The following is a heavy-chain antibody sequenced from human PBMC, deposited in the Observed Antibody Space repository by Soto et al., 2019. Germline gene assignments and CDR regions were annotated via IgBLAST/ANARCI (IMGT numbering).Heavy chain of an antibody. CDR1: GYTFTGYY. V-gene: IGHV1-2*04. CDR3: ARAGERWLQFHIDY. D-gene: IGHD5-12*01. Sequence: GASVKVSCKASGYTFTGYYMHWVRQAPGQGLEWMGWINPNSGGTNYAQKFQGWVTMTRDTSISTAYMELSRLRSDDTAVYYCARAGERWLQFHIDYWGQGTLVTVSS. J-gene: IGHJ4*02. CDR2: INPNSGGT.